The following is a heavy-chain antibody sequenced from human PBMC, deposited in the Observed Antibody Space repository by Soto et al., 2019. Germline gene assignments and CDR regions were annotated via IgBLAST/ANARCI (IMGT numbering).Heavy chain of an antibody. Sequence: SETLSLTCAVYGGSFSGYYWSWIRQPPGKGLEWIGEINHSGSTNYNPSLKSRVTISVDTSKNQFSLKLSSVTAADTAVYYCARVGITMVRGVTQTPFYYYYYYMDVWGKGTTVTVSS. CDR1: GGSFSGYY. CDR2: INHSGST. V-gene: IGHV4-34*01. D-gene: IGHD3-10*01. J-gene: IGHJ6*03. CDR3: ARVGITMVRGVTQTPFYYYYYYMDV.